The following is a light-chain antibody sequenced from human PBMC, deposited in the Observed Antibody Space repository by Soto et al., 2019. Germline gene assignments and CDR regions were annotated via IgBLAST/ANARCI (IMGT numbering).Light chain of an antibody. CDR1: QSVSSK. Sequence: EIVMTQSPATLSVSPGEGATLSCRASQSVSSKLAWYQQKPGRAPRLLIYGASTRATGIQARFSGSGSGTEFTLIIRSLQSEDSAVYYCKQYNSWLWTFGQGTKVDNK. CDR3: KQYNSWLWT. V-gene: IGKV3-15*01. CDR2: GAS. J-gene: IGKJ1*01.